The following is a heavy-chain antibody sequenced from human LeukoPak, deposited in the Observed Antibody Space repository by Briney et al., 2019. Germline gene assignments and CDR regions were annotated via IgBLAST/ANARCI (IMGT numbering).Heavy chain of an antibody. CDR1: GYIFTNYA. CDR3: ARDDSSGYHPTTDY. V-gene: IGHV1-18*01. D-gene: IGHD3-22*01. J-gene: IGHJ4*02. Sequence: GASVKVSCKTSGYIFTNYAISWVRQAPGQGLEWMGWISAYNGNTKYAQKLQGRVTMTTDTSTSTAYMELRSLRSDDTAVYYCARDDSSGYHPTTDYWGQGTLVTVSS. CDR2: ISAYNGNT.